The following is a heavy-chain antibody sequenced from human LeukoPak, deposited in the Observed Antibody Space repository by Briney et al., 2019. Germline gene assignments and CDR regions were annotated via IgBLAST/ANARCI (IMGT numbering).Heavy chain of an antibody. J-gene: IGHJ4*02. V-gene: IGHV3-7*01. Sequence: PGGSLRLSCAASGVTFSSSWMSWVRQAPGKVLEWVANIIQDGSAQYYVDSVKGRFTISIDNADNSLYLQMNSLRAEDTAVYYCAIDLFSCSSTSCYVYWGRGTLVTVSS. CDR1: GVTFSSSW. D-gene: IGHD2-2*01. CDR3: AIDLFSCSSTSCYVY. CDR2: IIQDGSAQ.